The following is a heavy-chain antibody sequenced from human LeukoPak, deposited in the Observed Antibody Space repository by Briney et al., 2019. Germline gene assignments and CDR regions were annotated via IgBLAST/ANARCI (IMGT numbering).Heavy chain of an antibody. D-gene: IGHD5-18*01. CDR1: GGSISSGSYY. CDR3: ARDGGYSYGYVDFDY. V-gene: IGHV4-61*02. CDR2: IYTSGST. J-gene: IGHJ4*02. Sequence: PSQTLSLTCTVSGGSISSGSYYWSWIRQPAGKGLEWIGRIYTSGSTNYNPSLKSRVTISVDTSKNQFSLKLSSLTAADTAVYYCARDGGYSYGYVDFDYWGQGTLVTVSS.